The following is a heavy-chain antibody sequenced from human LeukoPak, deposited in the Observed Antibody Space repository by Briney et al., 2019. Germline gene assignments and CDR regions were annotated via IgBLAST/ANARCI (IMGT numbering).Heavy chain of an antibody. CDR1: GYTFTGYY. D-gene: IGHD2-21*02. V-gene: IGHV1-2*02. J-gene: IGHJ3*02. CDR2: INPNSGGT. Sequence: GASVKVSCKASGYTFTGYYMHWVRQAPGQGLEWMGWINPNSGGTNYAQKFQGRVTMTRDTSISTAYMELSRLRSDDTAVYYCARCFVWDIMAVTGGTDAFDIWGQGTMVTVSS. CDR3: ARCFVWDIMAVTGGTDAFDI.